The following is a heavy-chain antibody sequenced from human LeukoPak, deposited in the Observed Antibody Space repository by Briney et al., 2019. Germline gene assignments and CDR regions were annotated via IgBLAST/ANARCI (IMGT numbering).Heavy chain of an antibody. CDR3: ARDSSKSGSYSGYFDY. CDR2: IIPIFGTA. Sequence: SVKVSCKASGGTFSSYAISCVRQAPGQGVGWMGGIIPIFGTANYAQKFQGRVTITTDKSTSTAYMDLRSLRSEDTAVYYCARDSSKSGSYSGYFDYWGQGTLVTVSS. J-gene: IGHJ4*02. D-gene: IGHD1-26*01. V-gene: IGHV1-69*05. CDR1: GGTFSSYA.